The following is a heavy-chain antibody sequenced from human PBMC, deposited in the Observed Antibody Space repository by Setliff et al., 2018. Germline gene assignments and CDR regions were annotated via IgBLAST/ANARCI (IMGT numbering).Heavy chain of an antibody. V-gene: IGHV4-59*02. CDR1: GGSVRGYY. Sequence: PSETLSLTCTVSGGSVRGYYWSWIRQPPGKGLEWIGYMYYSGDTYYNPSLKSRVTISLDTSKNQFSLKLTSVTAADTAVYYCVRDVGDGYGVDAYAGGGFDIWGQGTMVTVS. CDR3: VRDVGDGYGVDAYAGGGFDI. CDR2: MYYSGDT. D-gene: IGHD4-17*01. J-gene: IGHJ3*02.